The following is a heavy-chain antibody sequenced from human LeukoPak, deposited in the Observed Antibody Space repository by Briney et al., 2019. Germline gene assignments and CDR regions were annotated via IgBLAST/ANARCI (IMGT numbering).Heavy chain of an antibody. CDR1: GGSISSYY. D-gene: IGHD2-2*01. Sequence: SETLSLTCTVSGGSISSYYWSWIRQPPGKGLEWIGEINHSGSTNYNPSLKSRVTISVDTSKNQFSLKLSSVTAADTAVYYCARRPGLGYCSSTSCNGAFDIWGQGTMVTVSS. CDR3: ARRPGLGYCSSTSCNGAFDI. J-gene: IGHJ3*02. CDR2: INHSGST. V-gene: IGHV4-34*01.